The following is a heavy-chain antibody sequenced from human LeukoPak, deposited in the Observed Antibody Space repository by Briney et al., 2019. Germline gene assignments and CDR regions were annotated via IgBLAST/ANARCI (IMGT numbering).Heavy chain of an antibody. V-gene: IGHV4-34*01. CDR3: ANLRERAIVGATNAFDI. J-gene: IGHJ3*02. CDR1: GGSFSGYY. CDR2: INHSGST. Sequence: SETLSLTCAVYGGSFSGYYWSWIRQPPGKGLEWIGEINHSGSTYYNPSLKSRVTISVDTSKNQFSLKLSSVTAADTAVYYCANLRERAIVGATNAFDIWGQGTMVTVSS. D-gene: IGHD1-26*01.